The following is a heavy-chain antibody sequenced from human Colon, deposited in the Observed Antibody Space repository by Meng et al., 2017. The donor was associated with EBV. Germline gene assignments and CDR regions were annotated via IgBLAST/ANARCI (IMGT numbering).Heavy chain of an antibody. CDR2: IYHGGNT. Sequence: QVQLQESGPGLVGPSGPLSLTCAVSGASISSNNWWSWVRQPPGKGLEWIGEIYHGGNTNYNPSLKSRVTISVDRSNDQFSLSLSSVTAADTAVYYCARGNAYNAPSFDYWGQGTLVTVSS. CDR1: GASISSNNW. J-gene: IGHJ4*02. D-gene: IGHD5-24*01. CDR3: ARGNAYNAPSFDY. V-gene: IGHV4-4*02.